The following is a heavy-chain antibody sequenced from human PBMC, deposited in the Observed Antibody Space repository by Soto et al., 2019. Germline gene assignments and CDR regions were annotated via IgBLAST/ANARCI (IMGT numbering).Heavy chain of an antibody. D-gene: IGHD5-12*01. CDR2: ISGSGGST. Sequence: EVQLLESGGGLVQPGGSLRLSCAASGFTFSSYAMSWVRQAPGKGLEWVSAISGSGGSTYYADSVKGRFTISRDNSKNTLYLQMNSLRAEDTAVYYCATHPSTMRAGYYYYYMDVWGKGTTVTVSS. V-gene: IGHV3-23*01. CDR1: GFTFSSYA. J-gene: IGHJ6*03. CDR3: ATHPSTMRAGYYYYYMDV.